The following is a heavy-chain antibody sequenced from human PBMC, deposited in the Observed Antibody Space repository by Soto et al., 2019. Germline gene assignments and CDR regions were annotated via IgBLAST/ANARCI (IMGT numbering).Heavy chain of an antibody. Sequence: PSETLSLTCTVSGGSISSFAYYWGWIRQPPGKGLVWIGTVYYNENTYYNPSLKSRVTISVDTAKNQFSMNLRSVTAADTAIYFCARRARYYGSPGWFDPWGPGTLVTVSS. J-gene: IGHJ5*02. CDR3: ARRARYYGSPGWFDP. CDR1: GGSISSFAYY. CDR2: VYYNENT. V-gene: IGHV4-39*01. D-gene: IGHD3-10*01.